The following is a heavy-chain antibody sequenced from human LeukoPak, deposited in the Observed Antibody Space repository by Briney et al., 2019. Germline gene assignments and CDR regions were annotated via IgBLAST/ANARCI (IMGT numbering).Heavy chain of an antibody. D-gene: IGHD7-27*01. J-gene: IGHJ4*02. V-gene: IGHV4-59*01. Sequence: SETLSLTCTVSGGSISTYYWNWIRQPPGKGLEWIGYIYYSGTTNYNPSLKSRVSMSVDTSKNQFSLKLSSVTAADTAVYYCASRKLGNDYWGQGTLVTVSS. CDR2: IYYSGTT. CDR1: GGSISTYY. CDR3: ASRKLGNDY.